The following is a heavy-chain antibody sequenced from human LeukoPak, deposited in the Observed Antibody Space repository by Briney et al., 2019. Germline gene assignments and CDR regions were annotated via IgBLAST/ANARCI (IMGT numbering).Heavy chain of an antibody. CDR1: GDSVIGSY. J-gene: IGHJ4*02. V-gene: IGHV4-59*02. Sequence: SETLSLTCTVSGDSVIGSYWSWIRQAPGKGLEFIGYIYYSVDTDYNPSLKNRVTMSLDLSKKQFSLSLTSVTAADTAVYYCARRRYYDSTGYNPTYYFDHWGRGILVTVSS. CDR3: ARRRYYDSTGYNPTYYFDH. D-gene: IGHD3-22*01. CDR2: IYYSVDT.